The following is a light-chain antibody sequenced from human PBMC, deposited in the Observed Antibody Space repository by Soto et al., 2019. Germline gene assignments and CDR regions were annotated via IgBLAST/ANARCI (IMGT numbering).Light chain of an antibody. J-gene: IGKJ3*01. V-gene: IGKV3-11*01. CDR1: QSVSSY. Sequence: EIVLTQSPATLSLSPGERAPLSCRASQSVSSYLAWYQQKPGKAPRLLIYDASNRATGIPARFSGSGSGTGFTLTISSREPEDFAIYYCQQRINWLTFGPGTKVDI. CDR2: DAS. CDR3: QQRINWLT.